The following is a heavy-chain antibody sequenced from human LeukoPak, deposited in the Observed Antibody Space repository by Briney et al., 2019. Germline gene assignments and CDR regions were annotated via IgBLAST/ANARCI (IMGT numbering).Heavy chain of an antibody. Sequence: SETLSLTCTVSGGSINIYYWSWIRQPAGKGLEWIGRIFSSGNTIYNPSLQSRVTMSVDTSKNQFSLRLNSVTAAETAVYYCARSPHRLIGHWFDPWGQGTLVTVSS. CDR3: ARSPHRLIGHWFDP. J-gene: IGHJ5*02. D-gene: IGHD3-16*01. CDR1: GGSINIYY. CDR2: IFSSGNT. V-gene: IGHV4-4*07.